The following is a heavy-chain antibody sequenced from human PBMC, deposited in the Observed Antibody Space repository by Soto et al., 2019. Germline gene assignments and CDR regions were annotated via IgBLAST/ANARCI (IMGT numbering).Heavy chain of an antibody. CDR3: ARDGHRVYDSSGYFYYYYGMDV. Sequence: ASVKVSCKASGGTFSSYAISWVRQAPGQGLEWMGGIIPIFGTANYAQKFQGRVTITADESTSTAYMELSSLRSEDTAVYYCARDGHRVYDSSGYFYYYYGMDVWGQGTTVTVSS. V-gene: IGHV1-69*13. D-gene: IGHD3-22*01. CDR1: GGTFSSYA. J-gene: IGHJ6*02. CDR2: IIPIFGTA.